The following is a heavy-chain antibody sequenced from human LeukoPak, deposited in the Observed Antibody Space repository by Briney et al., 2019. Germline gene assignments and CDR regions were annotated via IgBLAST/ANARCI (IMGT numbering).Heavy chain of an antibody. CDR2: IRYDGSNK. CDR1: GFTFSSYG. V-gene: IGHV3-30*02. J-gene: IGHJ4*02. CDR3: AKAPVTTCGGAYCYPFDY. D-gene: IGHD2-21*01. Sequence: GGPLRLSCAASGFTFSSYGMHWVRQAPGKGLEWMAFIRYDGSNKYYADSVKGRFTISRDSSKNTLYLQMNRLRAEDASVYYCAKAPVTTCGGAYCYPFDYWGQGTLVTVSS.